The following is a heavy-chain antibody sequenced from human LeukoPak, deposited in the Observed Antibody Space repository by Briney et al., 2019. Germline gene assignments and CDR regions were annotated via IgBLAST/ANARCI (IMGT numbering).Heavy chain of an antibody. D-gene: IGHD3-22*01. J-gene: IGHJ6*02. CDR3: ARTTINYYDSSEVGMDV. Sequence: ASVKVSCKASGYTFTGYYMHWVRQAPGQGLEWMGRINPNSGGTNYAQKFQGRVTMTRDTSISTAYMELSRLRSEDTAVYYCARTTINYYDSSEVGMDVXGQGTTVTVSS. CDR1: GYTFTGYY. V-gene: IGHV1-2*06. CDR2: INPNSGGT.